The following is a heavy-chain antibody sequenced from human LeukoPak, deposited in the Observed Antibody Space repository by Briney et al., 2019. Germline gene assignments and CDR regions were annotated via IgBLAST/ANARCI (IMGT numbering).Heavy chain of an antibody. V-gene: IGHV4-4*02. J-gene: IGHJ6*03. CDR3: ARGQGDPQYYYMDV. CDR2: INHSGST. CDR1: GGSISSSNW. Sequence: PSETLSLTCAVSGGSISSSNWWSWVRQPPGKGLEWIGEINHSGSTNYNPSLKSRVTISVDTSKNQFSLKLSSVTAADTAVYYCARGQGDPQYYYMDVWGKGTTVTVSS. D-gene: IGHD3-10*01.